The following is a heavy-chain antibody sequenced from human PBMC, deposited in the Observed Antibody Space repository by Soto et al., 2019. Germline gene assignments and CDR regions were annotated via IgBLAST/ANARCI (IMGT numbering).Heavy chain of an antibody. CDR3: PSTPKASESSLYNHLYDRGMDY. D-gene: IGHD3-10*01. V-gene: IGHV1-8*01. CDR1: GYTFTRYD. J-gene: IGHJ4*02. CDR2: MNPNSGNT. Sequence: ASVKVSCKASGYTFTRYDINAVRPAAGQGLEWMGWMNPNSGNTGYAQKFQGRVTMTRNTPMRTADMELSSLRAEDTAVYYCPSTPKASESSLYNHLYDRGMDYWGQGIMVTVSS.